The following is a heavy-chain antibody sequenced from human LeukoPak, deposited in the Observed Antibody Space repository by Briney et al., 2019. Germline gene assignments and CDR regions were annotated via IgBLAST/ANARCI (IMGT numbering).Heavy chain of an antibody. CDR1: GFTFSSYG. V-gene: IGHV3-30*18. D-gene: IGHD3-10*01. Sequence: PGGSLRLSCAASGFTFSSYGMHWVRQAPGKGLEWVAVISYDGSNKYYADSVKGRFTISRDNSKNTLYLQMNSLRAEDTAVYYCAKEIFWFGELLGAFDIWGQGTMVTVSS. CDR2: ISYDGSNK. J-gene: IGHJ3*02. CDR3: AKEIFWFGELLGAFDI.